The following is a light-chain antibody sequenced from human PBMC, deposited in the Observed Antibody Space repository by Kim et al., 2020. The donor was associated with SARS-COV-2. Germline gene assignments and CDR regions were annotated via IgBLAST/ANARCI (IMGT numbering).Light chain of an antibody. V-gene: IGLV2-11*01. CDR1: SGNLGAYSY. CDR2: DVS. CDR3: CSYAGSFTYV. J-gene: IGLJ1*01. Sequence: GQSVTISCTGTSGNLGAYSYVTWYQQHPGKAPKIIIYDVSQRPSGVPDRFSASKSGNTASLTISGLQAEDEADYYCCSYAGSFTYVFGTGTQVTVL.